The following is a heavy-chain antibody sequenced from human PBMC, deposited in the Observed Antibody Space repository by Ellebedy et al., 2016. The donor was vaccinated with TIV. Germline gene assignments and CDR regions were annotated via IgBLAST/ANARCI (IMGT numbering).Heavy chain of an antibody. D-gene: IGHD7-27*01. CDR1: GFTFETYW. CDR3: MRLNWGRFAFDY. Sequence: GGSLRLSXVASGFTFETYWMGWVRQAPGKGLEWVANIKQDGSTKYYVDSVKGRFTISRDNAKNSLFLQMNSLRVEHTAVFYCMRLNWGRFAFDYWGQGTLVTVSS. V-gene: IGHV3-7*01. CDR2: IKQDGSTK. J-gene: IGHJ4*02.